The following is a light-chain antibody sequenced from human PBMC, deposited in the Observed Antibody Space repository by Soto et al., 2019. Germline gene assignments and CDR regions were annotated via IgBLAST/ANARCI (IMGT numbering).Light chain of an antibody. CDR3: QQYNSQGIT. CDR2: KAS. Sequence: DIQMTQSPSTLSASVGDRVTITCRASQSISSWLAWYQQKPGKAPKLLLYKASSLESGVPSRFSGSGSGTEFTLTISSLQPDDFASYYCQQYNSQGITFGPGTKVDIK. J-gene: IGKJ3*01. CDR1: QSISSW. V-gene: IGKV1-5*03.